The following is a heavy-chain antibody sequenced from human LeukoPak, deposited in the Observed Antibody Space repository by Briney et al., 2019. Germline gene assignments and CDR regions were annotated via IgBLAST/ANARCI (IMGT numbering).Heavy chain of an antibody. CDR1: GFTFSSYA. CDR3: AKGRYSLHVMNDY. Sequence: GGSLRLSCAASGFTFSSYAMIWVRQAPGKGLEWVSAVSGSGGSTYYADSVEGRFTISRDNSKNTLYLQMNSLSAEDTAVYYCAKGRYSLHVMNDYWGQGTLVTVSS. J-gene: IGHJ4*02. D-gene: IGHD6-13*01. V-gene: IGHV3-23*01. CDR2: VSGSGGST.